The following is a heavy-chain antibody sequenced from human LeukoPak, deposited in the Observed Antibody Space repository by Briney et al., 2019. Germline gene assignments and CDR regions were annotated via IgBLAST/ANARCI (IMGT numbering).Heavy chain of an antibody. CDR2: ISYDGSNK. Sequence: GGSLRLSCAASGFTFSSYAMHWGRQAPGKGLEWVAVISYDGSNKYYADSVKGRFTISRDNSKNTLYLQMNSLRSDDTAVYYCAARSGELPYYFDYWGQGTLVTVSS. V-gene: IGHV3-30-3*01. CDR3: AARSGELPYYFDY. CDR1: GFTFSSYA. D-gene: IGHD1-26*01. J-gene: IGHJ4*02.